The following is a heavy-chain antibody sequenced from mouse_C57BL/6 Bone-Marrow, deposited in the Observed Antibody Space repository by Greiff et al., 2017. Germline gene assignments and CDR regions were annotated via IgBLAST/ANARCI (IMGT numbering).Heavy chain of an antibody. CDR1: GYTFTDYY. CDR2: IYPGSGNT. J-gene: IGHJ4*01. CDR3: ARSPYYDGSSYQYYYAMDY. V-gene: IGHV1-76*01. Sequence: VKLMESGAELVRPGASVKLSCKASGYTFTDYYINWVKQRPGQGLEWIARIYPGSGNTYYNEKFKGKATLTAEKSSSTAYMQLSSLTSEDSAVYFCARSPYYDGSSYQYYYAMDYWGQGTSVTVSS. D-gene: IGHD1-1*01.